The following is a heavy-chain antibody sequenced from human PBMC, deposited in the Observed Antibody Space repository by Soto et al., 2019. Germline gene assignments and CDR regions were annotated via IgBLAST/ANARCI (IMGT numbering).Heavy chain of an antibody. CDR3: ARGERNDFWCGYYSYYYYGMDV. J-gene: IGHJ6*02. Sequence: QVQLVESGGGLVKPGGSLRLSCAASGFTFSDYYMSWIRQAPGKGLEWVSYISSSGSTIYYADSVKGRFTISRDNAKNSLYLQMHSLRAEDTAVYYCARGERNDFWCGYYSYYYYGMDVWGQGTTVTVSS. CDR2: ISSSGSTI. CDR1: GFTFSDYY. V-gene: IGHV3-11*01. D-gene: IGHD3-3*01.